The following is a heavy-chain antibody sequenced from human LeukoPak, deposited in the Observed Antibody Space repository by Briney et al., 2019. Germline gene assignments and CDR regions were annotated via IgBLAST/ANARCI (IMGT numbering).Heavy chain of an antibody. CDR1: GFTFSSYT. D-gene: IGHD7-27*01. Sequence: GGSLRLSCAASGFTFSSYTMSWVRQAPEKGLEWVSTITTSDGNTYYADSVRGRFTVSRDNSKNTLFLQMNSLRAEDTAVYYCAKDGGLWVSAHWGDSWGRGTLVTVSS. V-gene: IGHV3-23*01. J-gene: IGHJ4*02. CDR2: ITTSDGNT. CDR3: AKDGGLWVSAHWGDS.